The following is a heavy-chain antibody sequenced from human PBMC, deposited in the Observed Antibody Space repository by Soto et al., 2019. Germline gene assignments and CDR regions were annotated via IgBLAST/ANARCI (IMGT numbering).Heavy chain of an antibody. D-gene: IGHD3-9*01. CDR1: GGSFSGYY. J-gene: IGHJ6*02. CDR3: ARGVRYFDWLLYYYYGMDV. Sequence: SETLSLTCAVYGGSFSGYYWSWIRQPPGKGLEWIGEINHSGSTNYNPSLKSRVTISVDTSKNQFSLKLSSVTAADTAVYYCARGVRYFDWLLYYYYGMDVCGQGTTVTV. CDR2: INHSGST. V-gene: IGHV4-34*01.